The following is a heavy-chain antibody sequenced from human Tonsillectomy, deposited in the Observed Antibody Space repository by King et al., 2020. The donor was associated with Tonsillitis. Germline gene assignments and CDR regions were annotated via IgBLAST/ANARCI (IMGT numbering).Heavy chain of an antibody. J-gene: IGHJ6*03. CDR1: GVSISNFY. CDR2: IYTSGSA. D-gene: IGHD3-22*01. V-gene: IGHV4-4*07. Sequence: VQLQESGPGLVKPSETLSLTCTVSGVSISNFYWSWIRQPAGKGLEWVGRIYTSGSANYNPSLKSRVTMSVYTSKNQFSLRLNSVTAADTAVYYCARLQYYDSSGYPSGYMDVWGKGTTVTVSS. CDR3: ARLQYYDSSGYPSGYMDV.